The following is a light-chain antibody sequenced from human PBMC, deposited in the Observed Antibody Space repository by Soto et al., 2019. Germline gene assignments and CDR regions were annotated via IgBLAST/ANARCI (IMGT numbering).Light chain of an antibody. CDR2: DTF. Sequence: ETVLTQSPDTLSVSPGERATLSCRASQSVSGNLAWYQQKPGQAPRLLIYDTFNRATGIPARFSGSGSGTEFTLTISSLQSEDFAVYYCQKYNDWPPITFGQGTRLGIK. J-gene: IGKJ5*01. CDR3: QKYNDWPPIT. V-gene: IGKV3-15*01. CDR1: QSVSGN.